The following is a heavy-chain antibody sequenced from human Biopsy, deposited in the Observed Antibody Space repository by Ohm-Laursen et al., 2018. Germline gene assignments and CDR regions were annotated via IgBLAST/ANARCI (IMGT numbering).Heavy chain of an antibody. CDR1: TGTFDSYC. J-gene: IGHJ4*02. CDR3: AREAIGYQLPCDD. D-gene: IGHD2-15*01. Sequence: GASVKVSCKTSTGTFDSYCVTWVRQAPGQGLEWMGRIIPILRTTTYAPKFQGRVTFTADKSSSTAYLELSSLTSEDTAMFYCAREAIGYQLPCDDWGQGTLVTVSS. CDR2: IIPILRTT. V-gene: IGHV1-69*08.